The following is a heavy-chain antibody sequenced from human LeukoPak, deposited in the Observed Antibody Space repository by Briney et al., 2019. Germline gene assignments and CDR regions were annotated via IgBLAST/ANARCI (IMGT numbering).Heavy chain of an antibody. CDR2: IGPTGSDR. CDR3: ANFWTSDY. J-gene: IGHJ4*02. CDR1: GLTFSTSG. V-gene: IGHV3-21*01. Sequence: PGGSLRLSCTASGLTFSTSGFNWVRQAPGKGLEWVASIGPTGSDRYHADSIKGRFTISRDNSKNTLYLQMNSLRAEDTAVYYCANFWTSDYWGQGTLVTVSS. D-gene: IGHD3/OR15-3a*01.